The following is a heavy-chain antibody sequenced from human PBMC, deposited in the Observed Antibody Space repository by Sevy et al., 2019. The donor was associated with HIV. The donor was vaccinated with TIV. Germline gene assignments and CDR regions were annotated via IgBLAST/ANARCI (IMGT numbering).Heavy chain of an antibody. CDR2: FDPEDGET. J-gene: IGHJ4*02. CDR1: GCTLTELS. CDR3: ATGEVGATTYYFDY. D-gene: IGHD1-26*01. Sequence: ASVKVSCKVSGCTLTELSMHWVRQAPGKGLEWMGGFDPEDGETIYAQKFQGRVTMTEDTSTDTAYMELSSLRSEDTAVYYCATGEVGATTYYFDYWGQGTLVTVSS. V-gene: IGHV1-24*01.